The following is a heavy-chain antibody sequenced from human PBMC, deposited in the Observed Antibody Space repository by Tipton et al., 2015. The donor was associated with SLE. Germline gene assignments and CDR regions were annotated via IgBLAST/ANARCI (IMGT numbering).Heavy chain of an antibody. CDR2: IMPIFGTL. J-gene: IGHJ3*01. V-gene: IGHV1-69*01. CDR1: ERISTHNI. CDR3: ARLDSWDYFDS. Sequence: QLVQSGAEVKKPGSSVKVSCKVPERISTHNIISWVRQAPGQGLEWMGGIMPIFGTLNYAQKFEGGVTISADLSTTTVFLELSSLTSDDTAVYYCARLDSWDYFDSWGRGTTVAVSS. D-gene: IGHD1-26*01.